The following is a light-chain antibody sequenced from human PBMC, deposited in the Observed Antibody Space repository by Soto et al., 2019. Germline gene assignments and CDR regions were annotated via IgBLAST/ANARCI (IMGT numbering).Light chain of an antibody. V-gene: IGKV3-20*01. CDR3: QQYGSSGT. Sequence: EIVLTQSPGTLSLSPGERATLSCRASQSVSSSYLAWYQQKPGQAPRLLIYGASSRATGISDRFSGSGSGTDFILTISRLEPEDFTVYYCQQYGSSGTFGQGTKVDIK. CDR2: GAS. J-gene: IGKJ1*01. CDR1: QSVSSSY.